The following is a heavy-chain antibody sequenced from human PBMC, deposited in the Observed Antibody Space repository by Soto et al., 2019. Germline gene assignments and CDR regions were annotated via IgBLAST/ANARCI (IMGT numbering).Heavy chain of an antibody. Sequence: QVQLVQSGAEVKKAGSSVKVSCKTSGGTFSSYAISWVRQAPGQGLEWMGGIIPILGTTNYAQKFQGSVTITADESTSTAYMELSSLRSEDTAVYYCARDGEEMATNHYYYYGMDVWGQGTTVSVSS. V-gene: IGHV1-69*11. CDR3: ARDGEEMATNHYYYYGMDV. CDR1: GGTFSSYA. CDR2: IIPILGTT. J-gene: IGHJ6*02. D-gene: IGHD5-12*01.